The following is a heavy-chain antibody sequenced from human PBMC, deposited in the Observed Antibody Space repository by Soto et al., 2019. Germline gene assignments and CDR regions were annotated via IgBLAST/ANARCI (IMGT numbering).Heavy chain of an antibody. Sequence: ASVKVSCKASGYTFTSYDINWVRQATGRGLEWMGWMNPNSGNTGYAQKFQGRVTMTRNTSISTAYMELSSLRSEDTAVYYCARGSSSSWYVFSPYYFDYWGQGTLVTVSS. CDR1: GYTFTSYD. CDR3: ARGSSSSWYVFSPYYFDY. CDR2: MNPNSGNT. J-gene: IGHJ4*02. V-gene: IGHV1-8*01. D-gene: IGHD6-13*01.